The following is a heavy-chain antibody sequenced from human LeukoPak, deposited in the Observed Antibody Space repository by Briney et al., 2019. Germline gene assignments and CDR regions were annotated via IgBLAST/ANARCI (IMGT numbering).Heavy chain of an antibody. J-gene: IGHJ4*02. V-gene: IGHV3-23*01. CDR3: AKDGTTVVTPRLFDY. CDR2: ISGSGGSA. CDR1: GFTFSSYA. Sequence: GGSLRLSCAASGFTFSSYAMSWVRQAPGKGLEWVSAISGSGGSAYYADSVKGRFTISRDNSKNTLYLQMNSLRAEDTAVYYCAKDGTTVVTPRLFDYWGQGTLVTVSS. D-gene: IGHD4-23*01.